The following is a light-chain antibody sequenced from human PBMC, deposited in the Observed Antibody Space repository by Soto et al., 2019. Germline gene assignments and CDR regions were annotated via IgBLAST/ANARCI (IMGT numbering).Light chain of an antibody. Sequence: DIQMTESPYSLSASVGDRVTITCRASQSISSYLNWYQQKPGKAPKLLIYAASSLQSGVPSRFSGSGSGTDFTLTISRLQPEDFATYYCQQSYSTPGTFGQGTKVEI. CDR1: QSISSY. CDR2: AAS. J-gene: IGKJ1*01. CDR3: QQSYSTPGT. V-gene: IGKV1-39*01.